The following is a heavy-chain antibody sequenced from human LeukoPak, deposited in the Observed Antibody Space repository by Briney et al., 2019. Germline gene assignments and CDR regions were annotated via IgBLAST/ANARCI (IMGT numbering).Heavy chain of an antibody. J-gene: IGHJ4*02. Sequence: KPSETLSLTCTVSGGSISTTSYYWGWIRQPPGKGLECIGNIYYSGTTYYNPSLKSRVTISVDTYKSQLSLKLSSYCARQRGSGWYHPHLFWGQGILVTVSS. D-gene: IGHD6-19*01. CDR3: HPHLF. CDR1: GGSISTTSYY. V-gene: IGHV4-39*01. CDR2: IYYSGTT.